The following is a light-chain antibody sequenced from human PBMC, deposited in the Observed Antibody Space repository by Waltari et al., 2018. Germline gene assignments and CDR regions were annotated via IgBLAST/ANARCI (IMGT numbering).Light chain of an antibody. Sequence: QSALTQPASVSGSPGQSITIPCPGTSSDVVGYDYVSWYQQHPGKAPRLIIYDVNKRPLGVSNRFSGSKSGNTASLTISGLQAEDEADYYCSSYTGSSTYVFGTGTEVTV. J-gene: IGLJ1*01. CDR1: SSDVVGYDY. CDR2: DVN. V-gene: IGLV2-14*03. CDR3: SSYTGSSTYV.